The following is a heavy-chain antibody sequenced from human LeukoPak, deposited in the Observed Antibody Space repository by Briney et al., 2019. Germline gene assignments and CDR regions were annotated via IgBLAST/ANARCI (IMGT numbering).Heavy chain of an antibody. J-gene: IGHJ4*02. Sequence: SETLPLTCTVSGGSISSYYWSWIRQPPGKGLEWIGYIYYSGSTNYNPSLKSRVTISVDTSKNQYSLKLSSVTPADTAVYYCARVSYYYGSGSVQNAFDYWGQGTLVTVSS. CDR2: IYYSGST. D-gene: IGHD3-10*01. CDR1: GGSISSYY. CDR3: ARVSYYYGSGSVQNAFDY. V-gene: IGHV4-59*01.